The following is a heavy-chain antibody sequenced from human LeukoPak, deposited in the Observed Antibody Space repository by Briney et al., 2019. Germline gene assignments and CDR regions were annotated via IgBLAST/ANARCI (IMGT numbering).Heavy chain of an antibody. CDR1: GFTFSRFA. V-gene: IGHV3-30-3*01. D-gene: IGHD6-13*01. J-gene: IGHJ4*02. CDR3: AREPGYSSSCLDS. CDR2: ISYDGSDK. Sequence: QPGRSLRLSCAASGFTFSRFAMHWVRQAPGKGLEGVAVISYDGSDKYYADSVKGRFTISRDNSNNTLYLQMNSLRGDDTAVFYCAREPGYSSSCLDSWGQGTQVTVSS.